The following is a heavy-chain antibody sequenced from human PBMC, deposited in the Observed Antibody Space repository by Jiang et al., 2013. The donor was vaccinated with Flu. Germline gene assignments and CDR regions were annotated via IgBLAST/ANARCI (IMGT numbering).Heavy chain of an antibody. Sequence: TLSLTCTVSGGSISSGGYYWSWIRQHPGKGLEWIGYIYYSGSTYYNPSLKSLVTISVDTSKNQFSLKLSSVTAADTAVYYCARGVRREYFQHWGQGTLVTVSS. D-gene: IGHD3-10*01. CDR3: ARGVRREYFQH. J-gene: IGHJ1*01. V-gene: IGHV4-31*01. CDR1: GGSISSGGYY. CDR2: IYYSGST.